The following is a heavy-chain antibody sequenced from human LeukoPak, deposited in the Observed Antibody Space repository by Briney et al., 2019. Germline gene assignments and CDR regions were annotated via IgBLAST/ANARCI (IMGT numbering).Heavy chain of an antibody. V-gene: IGHV4-59*01. CDR1: GGSISSYY. CDR3: ARVGGTNYYYYGMDV. D-gene: IGHD2-2*01. Sequence: RTSETLSLTCTVSGGSISSYYWSWIRQPPGKGLEWIGYINDSGSTNYNPSLKSRVTISVDTSKNQFSLKLSSVTAADTAVYYCARVGGTNYYYYGMDVWGQGTAVTVSS. CDR2: INDSGST. J-gene: IGHJ6*02.